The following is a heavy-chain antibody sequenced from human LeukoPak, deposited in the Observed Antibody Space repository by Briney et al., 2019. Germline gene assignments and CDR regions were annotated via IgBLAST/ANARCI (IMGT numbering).Heavy chain of an antibody. J-gene: IGHJ6*03. V-gene: IGHV4-34*01. D-gene: IGHD2/OR15-2a*01. CDR1: GGSFSGYY. CDR2: INHSGST. Sequence: SETLSLTCAVYGGSFSGYYWSWIRQPPGKGLEWIGEINHSGSTNYNPSLKSRVTISVDTSKNQFSLKLSSVTAADTAVYYCARLNSRALYYYYMDVWGKGTTVTISS. CDR3: ARLNSRALYYYYMDV.